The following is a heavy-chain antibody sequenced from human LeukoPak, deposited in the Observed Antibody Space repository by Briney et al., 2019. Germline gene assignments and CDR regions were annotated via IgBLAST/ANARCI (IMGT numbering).Heavy chain of an antibody. CDR2: ISYDGSNK. CDR1: GFTFSSYA. CDR3: ARGKGIVVVPAAMDY. D-gene: IGHD2-2*01. J-gene: IGHJ4*02. V-gene: IGHV3-30-3*01. Sequence: GGSLRLSCAASGFTFSSYAMHWVRQAPGKGLEWVAVISYDGSNKYYADSVKGLFTISRDNSKNTLYLQMNSLRAEDTAVYYCARGKGIVVVPAAMDYWGQGTLVTVSS.